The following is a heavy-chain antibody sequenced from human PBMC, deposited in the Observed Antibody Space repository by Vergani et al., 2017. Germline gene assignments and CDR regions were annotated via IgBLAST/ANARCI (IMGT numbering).Heavy chain of an antibody. V-gene: IGHV3-23*01. CDR3: AKDPPRFITMIVVVRDY. Sequence: EVQLLESGGGLVQPGGSLRLSCAASGFTFSSYAMSWVRQAPGKGLEWVSAISGSGGSTYYADSVKGRFTISRDNSKNTLYLQMNSLRAEDTAVYYCAKDPPRFITMIVVVRDYWGQGTLVTVSS. D-gene: IGHD3-22*01. CDR1: GFTFSSYA. CDR2: ISGSGGST. J-gene: IGHJ4*02.